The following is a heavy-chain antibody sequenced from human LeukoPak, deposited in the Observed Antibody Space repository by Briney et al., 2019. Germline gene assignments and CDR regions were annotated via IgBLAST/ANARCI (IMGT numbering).Heavy chain of an antibody. CDR2: IYYSGST. V-gene: IGHV4-39*01. CDR3: ARQEGSSGWYVGGDFDY. CDR1: GGSISSSSYY. Sequence: PSETLSLTCTVSGGSISSSSYYWGWIRQPPGKGLEWIGSIYYSGSTYYSPSLKSRVTISVDTSKNQFPLKLSSVTAADTAVYYCARQEGSSGWYVGGDFDYWGQGTLVTVSS. D-gene: IGHD6-19*01. J-gene: IGHJ4*02.